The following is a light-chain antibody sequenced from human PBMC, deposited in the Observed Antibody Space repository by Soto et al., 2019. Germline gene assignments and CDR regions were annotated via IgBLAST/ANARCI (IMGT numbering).Light chain of an antibody. CDR1: QSVSSN. J-gene: IGKJ5*01. CDR2: DAS. Sequence: EIVMTPSPATLSVSPGERACPSCRASQSVSSNLAWYQQKPGQAPRLLIYDASTRATGIPARFSGSGSGTEFTLTISSLQSEDFAVYYCQQYNNWPPITFGQGTRVEIK. CDR3: QQYNNWPPIT. V-gene: IGKV3-15*01.